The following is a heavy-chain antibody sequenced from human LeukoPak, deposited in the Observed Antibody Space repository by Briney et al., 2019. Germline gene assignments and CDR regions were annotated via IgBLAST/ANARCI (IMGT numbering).Heavy chain of an antibody. D-gene: IGHD6-19*01. V-gene: IGHV4-31*03. J-gene: IGHJ3*02. CDR3: ARAPPIIAVAGSAFDI. Sequence: SETLSLTCTVSGGSIISGGSYWSWIRQHPGKGLEWIGYIYYSGSTYYNPSLMSRITMSVDTSKNQFSLKMTSVTAADTAAYFCARAPPIIAVAGSAFDIWGQGALVSVSS. CDR2: IYYSGST. CDR1: GGSIISGGSY.